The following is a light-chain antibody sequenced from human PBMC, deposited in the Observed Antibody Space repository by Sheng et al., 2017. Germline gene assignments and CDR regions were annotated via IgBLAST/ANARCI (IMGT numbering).Light chain of an antibody. Sequence: QSALTQPASVSGSPGQSIAISCTGTSSDVGAYNYVSWYQQHPGKVPKLLIYDVSQRPSGVSSRFSGSKSGNTPPDHLVGSEAEDEADYYCCSYTRATTLVFGGGPSSTVL. CDR1: SSDVGAYNY. J-gene: IGLJ3*02. CDR3: CSYTRATTLV. V-gene: IGLV2-14*03. CDR2: DVS.